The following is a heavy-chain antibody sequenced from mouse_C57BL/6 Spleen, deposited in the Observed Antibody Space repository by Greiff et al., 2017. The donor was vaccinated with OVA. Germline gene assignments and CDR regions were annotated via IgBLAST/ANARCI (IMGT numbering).Heavy chain of an antibody. D-gene: IGHD1-1*01. V-gene: IGHV1-55*01. CDR2: IYPGSGST. Sequence: VQLQQPGAELVKPGASVKMSCKASGYTFTRYWITWVKQRPGHGLEWIGDIYPGSGSTNYNEKFKSKATLTVDTSSSTAYMQLSSLTSEDSAVYYCARKTTVVASDYWGQGTTLTVSS. CDR3: ARKTTVVASDY. CDR1: GYTFTRYW. J-gene: IGHJ2*01.